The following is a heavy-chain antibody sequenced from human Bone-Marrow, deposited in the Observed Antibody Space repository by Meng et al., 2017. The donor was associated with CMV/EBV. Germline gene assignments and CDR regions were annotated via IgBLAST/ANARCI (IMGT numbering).Heavy chain of an antibody. V-gene: IGHV3-21*01. Sequence: ETLSLTCAASGFTFSSHDMNWVRQAPGKGLEWVSSISSSSSYIYYADSVKGRFTISRDNAKNSLYLQMNSLRAEDTAVYYCARGIFSGITIFGVGLYYFDYWGQGTLVTVSS. CDR3: ARGIFSGITIFGVGLYYFDY. CDR1: GFTFSSHD. CDR2: ISSSSSYI. J-gene: IGHJ4*02. D-gene: IGHD3-3*01.